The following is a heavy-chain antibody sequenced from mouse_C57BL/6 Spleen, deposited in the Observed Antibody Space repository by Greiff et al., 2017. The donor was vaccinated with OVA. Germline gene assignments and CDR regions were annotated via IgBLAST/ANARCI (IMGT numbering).Heavy chain of an antibody. V-gene: IGHV5-16*01. D-gene: IGHD2-5*01. CDR1: GFTFSDYY. CDR2: INYDGSST. Sequence: EVKLVESEGGLVQPGSSMKLSCTASGFTFSDYYMAWVRQVPEKGLEWVANINYDGSSTYYLDSLKSRFIISRDNAKNILYLQMSSLKSEDTATYYCARGDYSNAWFAYWGQGTLVTVSA. J-gene: IGHJ3*01. CDR3: ARGDYSNAWFAY.